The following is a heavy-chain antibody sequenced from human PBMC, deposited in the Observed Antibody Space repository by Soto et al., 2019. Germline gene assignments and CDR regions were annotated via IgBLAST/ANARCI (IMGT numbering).Heavy chain of an antibody. CDR3: AREYGRGMFNFDN. J-gene: IGHJ4*02. CDR1: DFDFSSYG. Sequence: PGGSLRLSCAASDFDFSSYGMRWVRQAPGKGLEWVAATSYYGRKKYYADSAKGRFTISRDKSKNTPYLQMNSLRHEDTAVYFCAREYGRGMFNFDNWGQGAPVTVYS. CDR2: TSYYGRKK. D-gene: IGHD1-26*01. V-gene: IGHV3-30*03.